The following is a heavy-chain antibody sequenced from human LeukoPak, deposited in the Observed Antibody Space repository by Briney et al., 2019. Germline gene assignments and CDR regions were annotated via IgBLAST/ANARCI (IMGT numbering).Heavy chain of an antibody. Sequence: SETLSLTCAVYGGCFSGYYWSWIRQPPGKGLEWIGEINHSGSTNYNPSLKSRVTISVDTSKNQFSLKLSSVTAADTAVYYCARAGYYSSSWYLLEHWFDPWGQGTLVTVSS. J-gene: IGHJ5*02. D-gene: IGHD6-13*01. CDR2: INHSGST. CDR1: GGCFSGYY. V-gene: IGHV4-34*01. CDR3: ARAGYYSSSWYLLEHWFDP.